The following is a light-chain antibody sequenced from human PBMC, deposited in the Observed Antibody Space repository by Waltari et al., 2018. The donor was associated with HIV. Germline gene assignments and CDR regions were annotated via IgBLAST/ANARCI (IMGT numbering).Light chain of an antibody. V-gene: IGLV3-25*03. J-gene: IGLJ1*01. Sequence: SYELTQPPSVSVSPGQTARITFSGDTLAKQYAYWYQQKPGQAPQLVMYQDRERPSGIPERFSGSSSGTAVTLTISRVQAADEADYYCQSIDSGGTFVFGTGTKVTVL. CDR1: TLAKQY. CDR3: QSIDSGGTFV. CDR2: QDR.